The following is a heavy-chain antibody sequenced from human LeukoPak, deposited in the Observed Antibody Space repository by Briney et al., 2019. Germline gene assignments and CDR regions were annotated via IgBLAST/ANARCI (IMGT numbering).Heavy chain of an antibody. CDR2: INHSGST. V-gene: IGHV4-34*01. Sequence: SETLSPTCAVYGGSFSGYYWSWIRQPPGKGLEWIGEINHSGSTNYNPSLKSRVTISVDTSKNQFSLKLSSVTAADTAVYYCARGSRSVVVVAATSLNWFDPWGQGTLVTVSS. J-gene: IGHJ5*02. CDR1: GGSFSGYY. CDR3: ARGSRSVVVVAATSLNWFDP. D-gene: IGHD2-15*01.